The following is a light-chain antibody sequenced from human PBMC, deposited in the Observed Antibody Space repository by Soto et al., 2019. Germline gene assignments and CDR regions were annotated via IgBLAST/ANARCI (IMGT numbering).Light chain of an antibody. CDR3: QQYKSWPPVT. CDR2: GAS. V-gene: IGKV3-15*01. CDR1: QSVSDN. Sequence: EIVMTQSPATLSASPGEGATLSCRASQSVSDNLAWYQQKPGQAPSLLLYGASTRAAGVPVRFSGGGSGTEFTLTISSLQSEDFAVYYCQQYKSWPPVTFGGGTKVDIK. J-gene: IGKJ4*01.